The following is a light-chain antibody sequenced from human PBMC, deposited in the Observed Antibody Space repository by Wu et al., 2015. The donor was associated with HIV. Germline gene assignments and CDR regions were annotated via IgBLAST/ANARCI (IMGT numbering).Light chain of an antibody. CDR2: GAT. V-gene: IGKV3-20*01. Sequence: EIVLTQSPGTLSLSPGDRATLSCRASQSVRSNYLAWYHQKPGQAPRLLIFGATSRATGIPDRFSGRASETDFTLTISRLEPEDFAVYYCXXAQRITFGGGTKVEIK. J-gene: IGKJ4*01. CDR1: QSVRSNY. CDR3: XXAQRIT.